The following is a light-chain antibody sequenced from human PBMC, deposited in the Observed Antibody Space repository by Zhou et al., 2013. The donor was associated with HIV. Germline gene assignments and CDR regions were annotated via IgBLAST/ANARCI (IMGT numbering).Light chain of an antibody. CDR1: QRISNY. CDR2: AAS. J-gene: IGKJ3*01. Sequence: IRMTQSPSSLSASVGDRVTITCRASQRISNYLNWYQQKPGKAPKLLLYAASSLQSGVPSRFSGSGSGTDFTLTIGSLQPEDFATYFCHQTYSSPFTFGPGTKVDIK. V-gene: IGKV1-39*01. CDR3: HQTYSSPFT.